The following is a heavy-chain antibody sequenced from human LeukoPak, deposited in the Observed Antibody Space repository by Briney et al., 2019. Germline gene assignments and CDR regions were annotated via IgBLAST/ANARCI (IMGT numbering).Heavy chain of an antibody. D-gene: IGHD2-2*01. V-gene: IGHV3-30*02. CDR2: IRYDGSNK. J-gene: IGHJ4*02. CDR3: ASSVVVPAAIDY. Sequence: PGGSLRLSCAASGFTFSSYGMHWVRQAPGKGLEWVAFIRYDGSNKYYADSVKGRFTISRDNSKNTLYLQMISLRAEDTAVYYCASSVVVPAAIDYWGQGTLVTVSS. CDR1: GFTFSSYG.